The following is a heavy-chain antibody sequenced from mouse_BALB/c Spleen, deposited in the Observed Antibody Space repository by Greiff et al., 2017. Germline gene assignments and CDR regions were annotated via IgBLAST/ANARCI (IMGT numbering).Heavy chain of an antibody. CDR1: GFDFSRYW. CDR2: INPDSSTI. Sequence: EVQGVESGGGLVQPGGSLKLSCAASGFDFSRYWMSWVRQAPGKGLEWIGEINPDSSTINYTPSLKDKFIISRDNAKNTLYLQMSKVRSEDTALYYCARRGNYVFTWFAYWGQGTLVTVSA. CDR3: ARRGNYVFTWFAY. D-gene: IGHD2-1*01. V-gene: IGHV4-1*02. J-gene: IGHJ3*01.